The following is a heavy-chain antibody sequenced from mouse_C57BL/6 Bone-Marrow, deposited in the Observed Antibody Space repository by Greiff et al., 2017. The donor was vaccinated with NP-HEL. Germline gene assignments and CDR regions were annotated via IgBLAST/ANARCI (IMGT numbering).Heavy chain of an antibody. V-gene: IGHV1-9*01. CDR1: GYTFTGYW. Sequence: QVQLQQSGAELMKPGASVKLSCKATGYTFTGYWIEWVKQRPGHGLEWIGEILPGRGSTNYNEKFKGKATFTADTSSNTAYMQISSLTTEDSAISYCARWGWLLRFYYFDYWGQGTTLTVSS. J-gene: IGHJ2*01. D-gene: IGHD2-3*01. CDR3: ARWGWLLRFYYFDY. CDR2: ILPGRGST.